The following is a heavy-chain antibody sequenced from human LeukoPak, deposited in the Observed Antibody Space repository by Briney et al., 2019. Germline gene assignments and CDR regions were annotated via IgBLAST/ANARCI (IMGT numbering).Heavy chain of an antibody. J-gene: IGHJ4*02. V-gene: IGHV4-59*08. CDR3: ARGPESYYFDY. CDR2: MYYSGST. CDR1: AGSISGYY. Sequence: SETLSLTCTVSAGSISGYYWSWIRQSPGKGLEWIGYMYYSGSTNYNPSLKSRVTISVDTSKNQFSLKLSSVTAADTAVYYCARGPESYYFDYWGQGTLVTVSS. D-gene: IGHD1-14*01.